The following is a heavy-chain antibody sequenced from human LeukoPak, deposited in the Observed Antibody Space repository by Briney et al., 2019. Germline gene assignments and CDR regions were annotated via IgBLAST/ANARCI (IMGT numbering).Heavy chain of an antibody. J-gene: IGHJ4*02. D-gene: IGHD3-10*01. CDR2: IYGGSSA. V-gene: IGHV3-66*01. Sequence: GGSLRLSCVASGFTVSSNYMGWVRQAPGKGLEWVSIIYGGSSASYADSVKGRFSISRDNSKNTVYLQMNSLRGDDTAVYYCARMSSYGSLEFWGQGTLVTVSS. CDR3: ARMSSYGSLEF. CDR1: GFTVSSNY.